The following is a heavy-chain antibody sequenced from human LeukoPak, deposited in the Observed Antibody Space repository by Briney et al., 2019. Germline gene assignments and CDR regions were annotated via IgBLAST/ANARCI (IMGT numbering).Heavy chain of an antibody. CDR2: ISGDGSGI. CDR1: GFTFSDYA. J-gene: IGHJ3*02. D-gene: IGHD3-10*02. Sequence: PGGSLRLSCAASGFTFSDYALNWVRQASGKGLEWVSYISGDGSGIYYADSVKGRFTISRDNAKNSLHLQMNNLRAEDTAVYYCARDYIAMLGRNAFDIWGQGTMVTVSS. V-gene: IGHV3-48*01. CDR3: ARDYIAMLGRNAFDI.